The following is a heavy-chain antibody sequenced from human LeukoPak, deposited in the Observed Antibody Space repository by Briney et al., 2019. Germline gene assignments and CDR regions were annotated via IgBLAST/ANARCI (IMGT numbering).Heavy chain of an antibody. Sequence: PGGSLRLSCAASGFSLNTFAMSWLRQAPGKGLEWVSGIISSGSGGNTYYADSVKGRFTISRDTSKNTLYLQMNSLRAEDTAVYYCAKDRTVGASYWYFDLWGRGTLVTVSS. CDR3: AKDRTVGASYWYFDL. D-gene: IGHD1-26*01. J-gene: IGHJ2*01. V-gene: IGHV3-23*01. CDR1: GFSLNTFA. CDR2: IISSGSGGNT.